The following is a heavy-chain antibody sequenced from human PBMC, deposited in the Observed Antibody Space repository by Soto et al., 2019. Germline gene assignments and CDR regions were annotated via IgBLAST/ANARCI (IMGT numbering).Heavy chain of an antibody. Sequence: CSPRLACAACGFSFNSYWMSWVRQAPGKGLEWVANIKQDGSEKYYVDSVKGRFTISRDNAKNSLYLQMNSLRAEDTAVYYCARDKGELYDILTGYFGHYYYGMDVWGQGTTVTVSS. V-gene: IGHV3-7*03. J-gene: IGHJ6*02. CDR3: ARDKGELYDILTGYFGHYYYGMDV. D-gene: IGHD3-9*01. CDR1: GFSFNSYW. CDR2: IKQDGSEK.